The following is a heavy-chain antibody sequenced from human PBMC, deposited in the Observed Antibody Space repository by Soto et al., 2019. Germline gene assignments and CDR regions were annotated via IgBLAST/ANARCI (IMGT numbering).Heavy chain of an antibody. J-gene: IGHJ6*02. CDR2: INAGNGNT. CDR1: GYTFTNYA. CDR3: ARDLAVPALLYYYAMDV. V-gene: IGHV1-3*01. D-gene: IGHD6-19*01. Sequence: GASVKVSCKASGYTFTNYAMHWVRQAPGQRLEWMGWINAGNGNTKYSQKFQGRVTITRDTSASTAYMELSSLRSEDTAIYYCARDLAVPALLYYYAMDVWGQGTTVTVSS.